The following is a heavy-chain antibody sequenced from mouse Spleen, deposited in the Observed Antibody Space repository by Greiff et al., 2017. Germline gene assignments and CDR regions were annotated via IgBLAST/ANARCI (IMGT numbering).Heavy chain of an antibody. D-gene: IGHD2-4*01. Sequence: VQLQQSGPELVKPGASVKIPCKASGYTFTDYNMDWVKQSHGKSLEWIGDINPNNGGTIYNQKFKGKATLTVDKSSSTAYMELRSLTSEDTAVYYCARRITFYWYFDVWGAGTTVTVSS. CDR1: GYTFTDYN. CDR3: ARRITFYWYFDV. J-gene: IGHJ1*01. CDR2: INPNNGGT. V-gene: IGHV1-18*01.